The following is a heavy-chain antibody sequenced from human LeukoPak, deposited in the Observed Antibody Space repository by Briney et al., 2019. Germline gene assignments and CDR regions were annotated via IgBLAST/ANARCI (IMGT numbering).Heavy chain of an antibody. CDR2: ISGSGGST. CDR1: GFTFSSYA. D-gene: IGHD3-3*01. Sequence: GGSLRLSCAASGFTFSSYAMSWVRQAPGKRLEWVSAISGSGGSTYYADSVKGRFTISRDNSKNTLYLQMNSLRAEDTAVYYCAKAPYYDFWSGYPNYFDYWGQGTLVTVSS. J-gene: IGHJ4*02. V-gene: IGHV3-23*01. CDR3: AKAPYYDFWSGYPNYFDY.